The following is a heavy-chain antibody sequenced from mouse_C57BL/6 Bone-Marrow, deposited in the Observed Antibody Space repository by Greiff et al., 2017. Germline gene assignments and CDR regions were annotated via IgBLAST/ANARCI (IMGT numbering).Heavy chain of an antibody. V-gene: IGHV7-3*01. J-gene: IGHJ2*01. CDR1: GFKFTDYY. D-gene: IGHD1-1*01. Sequence: EVPGVESGGGLVKPGGSLNLSCAASGFKFTDYYMSWVRQPPGKALAWLGFIRNKPNAYTNEYNASVKGRFTISRDNTQSILYHQMNALRAEDSDTYYCAGYYYGFDYGGQGTTLTVSS. CDR2: IRNKPNAYTN. CDR3: AGYYYGFDY.